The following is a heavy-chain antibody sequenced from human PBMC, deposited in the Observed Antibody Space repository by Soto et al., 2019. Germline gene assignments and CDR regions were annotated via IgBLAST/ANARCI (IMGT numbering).Heavy chain of an antibody. D-gene: IGHD6-13*01. V-gene: IGHV4-59*08. CDR2: IYYSGST. CDR3: ARATQQLVFDY. CDR1: GGSISSYY. J-gene: IGHJ4*02. Sequence: SETLSLTCTVSGGSISSYYWSWIRQPPGKGLEWIGYIYYSGSTNYNPSLKSRVTISVDTSKNQVSLKLSSVTAADTAVYYCARATQQLVFDYWGQGTLVTVSS.